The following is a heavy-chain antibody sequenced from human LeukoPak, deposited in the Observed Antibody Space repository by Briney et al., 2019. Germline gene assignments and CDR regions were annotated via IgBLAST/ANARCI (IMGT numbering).Heavy chain of an antibody. D-gene: IGHD2-15*01. V-gene: IGHV1-8*03. CDR2: MNPNSGNT. CDR3: ATGYCSGGSCYSKFRDAFDI. CDR1: GYTFTSYD. J-gene: IGHJ3*02. Sequence: ASVKVSCKASGYTFTSYDINWVRQATGQGLEWMGWMNPNSGNTGYAQKFQGRVTITRNTSISTAYMELSSLRSEDTAVYYCATGYCSGGSCYSKFRDAFDIWGQGTMVTVSS.